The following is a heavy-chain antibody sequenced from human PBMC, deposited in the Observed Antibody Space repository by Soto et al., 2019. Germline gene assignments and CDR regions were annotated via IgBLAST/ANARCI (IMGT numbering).Heavy chain of an antibody. D-gene: IGHD3-22*01. J-gene: IGHJ3*02. CDR2: IKQDGSEK. V-gene: IGHV3-7*03. Sequence: AGGSLRLSCAASGFTFSSYWMSWVRQAPGKGLEWVANIKQDGSEKYYVDSVKGRFTISRDNAKNSLYLQMNSLRAEDTAVYYCARDLTYYYDSSGYYGAFDIWGQGTRVTVS. CDR3: ARDLTYYYDSSGYYGAFDI. CDR1: GFTFSSYW.